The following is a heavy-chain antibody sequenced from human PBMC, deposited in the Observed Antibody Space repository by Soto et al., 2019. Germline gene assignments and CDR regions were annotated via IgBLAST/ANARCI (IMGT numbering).Heavy chain of an antibody. J-gene: IGHJ4*02. CDR1: GFTFSSYA. CDR3: AKSDGGFDY. V-gene: IGHV3-23*01. D-gene: IGHD2-21*02. CDR2: VSGSGGTT. Sequence: EVQLLESGGGLVQPGGSLRLSCAASGFTFSSYAISWVRQAPGKGLGWVSAVSGSGGTTYYADSVKGRFTISRDNSKNTLYLQMNSLRAEDTAVYYCAKSDGGFDYLGQGTLVTVSS.